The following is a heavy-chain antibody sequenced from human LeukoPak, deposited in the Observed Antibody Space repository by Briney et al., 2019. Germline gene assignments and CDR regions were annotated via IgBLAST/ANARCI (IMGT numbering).Heavy chain of an antibody. CDR3: ARVRGGTNWIDY. D-gene: IGHD1-1*01. V-gene: IGHV4-59*01. CDR1: GGSISSYY. J-gene: IGHJ4*02. CDR2: IYYSGST. Sequence: SETLSLTCTVSGGSISSYYWSWIRQPPGKGLEWIGYIYYSGSTNYNPSLKSRVTISVDTSKNQFSLKLSSVTAADTAVYYCARVRGGTNWIDYWGQGTLVADSS.